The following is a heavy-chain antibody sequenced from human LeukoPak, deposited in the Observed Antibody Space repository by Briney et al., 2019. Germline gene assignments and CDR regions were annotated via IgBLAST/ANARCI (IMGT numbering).Heavy chain of an antibody. CDR3: ARGSGWYDY. CDR2: ISWNSGSI. Sequence: GRSLRLSCAASGFTFDDYAMHWVRQAPGKGLEWVSGISWNSGSIGYADSVKGRFTISRDNAKNSLYLQMNSLRAEDTAVYYCARGSGWYDYWGQGTLVTVSS. D-gene: IGHD6-19*01. J-gene: IGHJ4*02. CDR1: GFTFDDYA. V-gene: IGHV3-9*01.